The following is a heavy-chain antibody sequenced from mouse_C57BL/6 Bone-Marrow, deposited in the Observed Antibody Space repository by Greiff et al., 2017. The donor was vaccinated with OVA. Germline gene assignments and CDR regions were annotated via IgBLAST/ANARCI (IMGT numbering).Heavy chain of an antibody. V-gene: IGHV7-3*01. CDR1: GFTFTDYY. CDR3: ARSRSYYRAWFAY. J-gene: IGHJ3*01. D-gene: IGHD2-12*01. CDR2: IRNKANGYTT. Sequence: EVQRVESGGGLVQPGGSLSLSCAASGFTFTDYYMSWVRQPPGKALEWLGFIRNKANGYTTEYSASVKGRFTISRDNSQSILYLQMNALRAEDSATYYGARSRSYYRAWFAYWGQGTLVTVSA.